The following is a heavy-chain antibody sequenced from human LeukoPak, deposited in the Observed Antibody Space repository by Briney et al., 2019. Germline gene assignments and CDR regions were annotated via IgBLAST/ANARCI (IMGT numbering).Heavy chain of an antibody. CDR2: ISGGGGST. CDR3: AKGGKWDVTPFDY. J-gene: IGHJ4*02. CDR1: GFTFTSYS. Sequence: GGSLRLSCAASGFTFTSYSMNWVRQAPGKGLEWVSTISGGGGSTNYADSVKGRFTISRDNSKNTLYLQVNSLRAEDTAVYYCAKGGKWDVTPFDYWGQGTLVTVSS. D-gene: IGHD1-26*01. V-gene: IGHV3-23*01.